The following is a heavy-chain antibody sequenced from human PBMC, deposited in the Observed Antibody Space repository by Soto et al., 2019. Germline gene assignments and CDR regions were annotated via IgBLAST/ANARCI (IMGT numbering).Heavy chain of an antibody. Sequence: SETLSLTCTVSGGSISSGGYYWSWIRQHPGKGLEWIGYIYYSGSTYYNPSLKSRVTISLDTSKNQFSLKLSSVTAADTAVYYCARDKPYGPFDYWGQGTLVTVSS. D-gene: IGHD4-17*01. V-gene: IGHV4-31*03. CDR3: ARDKPYGPFDY. J-gene: IGHJ4*02. CDR1: GGSISSGGYY. CDR2: IYYSGST.